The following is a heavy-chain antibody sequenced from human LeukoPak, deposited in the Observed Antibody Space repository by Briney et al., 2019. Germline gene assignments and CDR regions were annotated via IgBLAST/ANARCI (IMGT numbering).Heavy chain of an antibody. V-gene: IGHV4-39*01. CDR2: IYYSGST. CDR1: GGSISSSSYY. Sequence: SETLSLTCTVSGGSISSSSYYWGWIRQPPGKGLEWIGSIYYSGSTYYNPSLRSRVTISVDTSKNQFSLKLSSVTAADTAVYYCAGHGDTGWFDPWGQGTLVTVSS. D-gene: IGHD5-18*01. CDR3: AGHGDTGWFDP. J-gene: IGHJ5*02.